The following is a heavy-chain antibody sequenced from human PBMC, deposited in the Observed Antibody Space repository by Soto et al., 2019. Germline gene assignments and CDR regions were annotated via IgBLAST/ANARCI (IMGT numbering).Heavy chain of an antibody. CDR3: AGDAVPFDGIWLAQD. J-gene: IGHJ4*02. CDR2: LYGNGGGV. CDR1: GFTFSDYA. V-gene: IGHV3-23*01. D-gene: IGHD3-9*01. Sequence: PGGSLRLSCAASGFTFSDYAIIWIRQVPGKGLQWVSGLYGNGGGVHYADSVKGRFTISRDNSAYSAYLQMNNLRVEDTAVYYCAGDAVPFDGIWLAQDWGQGTVVTVSS.